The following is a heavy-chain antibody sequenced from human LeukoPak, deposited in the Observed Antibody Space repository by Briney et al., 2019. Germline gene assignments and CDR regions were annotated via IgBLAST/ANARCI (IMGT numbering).Heavy chain of an antibody. D-gene: IGHD6-6*01. V-gene: IGHV3-23*01. J-gene: IGHJ6*02. CDR1: GLTFSSYA. CDR3: AKDPEHSSSSAYYYYGMDV. Sequence: PGGSLRLSCAASGLTFSSYAMSWVRQAPGKGLEWVSAISGSGGSTYYADSVKGRFTISRDNSKNTLYLQMNSLRAEDTAVYYCAKDPEHSSSSAYYYYGMDVWGQGTTVTVSS. CDR2: ISGSGGST.